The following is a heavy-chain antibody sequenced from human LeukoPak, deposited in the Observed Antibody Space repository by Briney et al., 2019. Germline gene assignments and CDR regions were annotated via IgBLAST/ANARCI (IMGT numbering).Heavy chain of an antibody. CDR1: GGSCSDYY. Sequence: PSETLSLTCAVYGGSCSDYYCSWIRQPPGKGLEWIGEIHAYGDLYYNSSLRSRLTISIDTSKTQFSLRLTSLTAADTAFYYCARGRDRSKAGEHWGQGTLVTVSS. J-gene: IGHJ4*02. V-gene: IGHV4-34*01. CDR3: ARGRDRSKAGEH. CDR2: IHAYGDL. D-gene: IGHD2-21*01.